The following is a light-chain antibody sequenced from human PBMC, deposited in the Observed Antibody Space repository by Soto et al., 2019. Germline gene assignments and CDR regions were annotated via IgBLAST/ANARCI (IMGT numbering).Light chain of an antibody. CDR3: QQYSNWLRT. Sequence: EIVMTQSPATLSVSPGERATLSCRASQTVSTYLAWNQQKPGQAPRLVIYGASTRATGIPPRFSGSGSETEFTLTISSLQSEDFAVYFCQQYSNWLRTFGQGTKVDIK. CDR1: QTVSTY. J-gene: IGKJ1*01. V-gene: IGKV3D-15*01. CDR2: GAS.